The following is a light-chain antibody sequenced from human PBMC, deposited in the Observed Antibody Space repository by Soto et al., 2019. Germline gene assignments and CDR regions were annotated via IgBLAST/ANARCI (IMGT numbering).Light chain of an antibody. CDR3: QQSAVSPPT. Sequence: EIVLTQSPGTLSLSQGERATLSCRASQSVSARYVAWYQRKPGQAPRLLIYGAYNRATDIPVRFSASGSGTDFTLTITRLEPEDFAVYFCQQSAVSPPTVGLGTKVEFK. CDR2: GAY. CDR1: QSVSARY. J-gene: IGKJ1*01. V-gene: IGKV3-20*01.